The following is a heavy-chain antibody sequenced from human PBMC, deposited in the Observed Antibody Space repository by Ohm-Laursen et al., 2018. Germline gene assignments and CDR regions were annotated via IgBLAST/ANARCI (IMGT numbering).Heavy chain of an antibody. D-gene: IGHD3-10*01. CDR1: GFTFSNAW. CDR2: IKSKTDGGTT. V-gene: IGHV3-15*01. J-gene: IGHJ5*02. Sequence: SLRLSCAASGFTFSNAWMSWVRQAPGKGLEWVGRIKSKTDGGTTDYAAPVKGRFTISRDDSKNTLYLQMNSLKTEDTAVYYCTTAPYYYGSGNWFDPWGQGTLVTVSS. CDR3: TTAPYYYGSGNWFDP.